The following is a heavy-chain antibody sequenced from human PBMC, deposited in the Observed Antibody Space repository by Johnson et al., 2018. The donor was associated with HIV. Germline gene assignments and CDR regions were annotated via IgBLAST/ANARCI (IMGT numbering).Heavy chain of an antibody. Sequence: MQLVESGGGLVKPGGSLRLSCAASGFTFSNAWMTWVRQAPGKGLEWVGRIKSKSDGGTTDYAAPVRGRFTISRDDSETTVYLQMNSLKTEDTAVYYCTTNFWSGFYPDAFDIWGQGTMVTVSS. D-gene: IGHD3-3*01. J-gene: IGHJ3*02. CDR3: TTNFWSGFYPDAFDI. V-gene: IGHV3-15*01. CDR2: IKSKSDGGTT. CDR1: GFTFSNAW.